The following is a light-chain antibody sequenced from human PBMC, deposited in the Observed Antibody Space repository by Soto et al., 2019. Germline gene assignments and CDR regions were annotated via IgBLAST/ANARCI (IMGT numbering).Light chain of an antibody. V-gene: IGKV3-20*01. Sequence: EIVLTQSPGSLSLSPGERATLSCRASQSVSSYLAWYQQKPGQAPRLLISGASSRATGFPDRFSGSGSVTDFSLTISRLEPEDSAVYYCQQYSSPPRTFGQGTKVEIK. J-gene: IGKJ1*01. CDR3: QQYSSPPRT. CDR2: GAS. CDR1: QSVSSY.